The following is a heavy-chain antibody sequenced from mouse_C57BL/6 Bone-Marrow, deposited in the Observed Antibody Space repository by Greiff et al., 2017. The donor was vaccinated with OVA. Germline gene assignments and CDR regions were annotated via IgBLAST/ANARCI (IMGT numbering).Heavy chain of an antibody. Sequence: ESGPGLVKPSQSLSLTCSVTGYSITSGYYWNWIRQFPGNKLEWMGYISYDGSNNYNPSLKNRISITRDTSKNQFFLKLNSVTTEDTATYYCARDWTTVVAPYYAMDYWGQGTSVTVSS. J-gene: IGHJ4*01. CDR3: ARDWTTVVAPYYAMDY. D-gene: IGHD1-1*01. CDR2: ISYDGSN. V-gene: IGHV3-6*01. CDR1: GYSITSGYY.